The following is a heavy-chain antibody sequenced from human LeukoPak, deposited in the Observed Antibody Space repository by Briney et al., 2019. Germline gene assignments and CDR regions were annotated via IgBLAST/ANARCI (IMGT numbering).Heavy chain of an antibody. CDR2: INPNSGGT. CDR3: ASGGETGYSSGRNYYFDY. J-gene: IGHJ4*02. Sequence: ASVKVSCKASGYTFTGYYMHWVRQAPGQGLEWMGWINPNSGGTNYAQKFQGRVTMTRDTSISTDYMELSRRRSDDTAVYYCASGGETGYSSGRNYYFDYWGQGTLVTVSS. V-gene: IGHV1-2*02. D-gene: IGHD6-19*01. CDR1: GYTFTGYY.